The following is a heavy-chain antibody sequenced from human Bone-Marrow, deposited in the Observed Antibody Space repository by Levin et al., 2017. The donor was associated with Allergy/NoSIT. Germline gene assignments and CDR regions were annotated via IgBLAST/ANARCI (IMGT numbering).Heavy chain of an antibody. V-gene: IGHV3-9*01. CDR3: VKDGGPFYDSGNYLHDAFDI. CDR1: GFSFEDYA. J-gene: IGHJ3*02. Sequence: SLKISCAASGFSFEDYAMHWVRQPPGKGLEWVSAISWNSGNIGYADSVKGRFTISRDTANKSLYLKMNSLRPEDTALYYCVKDGGPFYDSGNYLHDAFDIWGRGTMVTVSS. CDR2: ISWNSGNI. D-gene: IGHD3-10*01.